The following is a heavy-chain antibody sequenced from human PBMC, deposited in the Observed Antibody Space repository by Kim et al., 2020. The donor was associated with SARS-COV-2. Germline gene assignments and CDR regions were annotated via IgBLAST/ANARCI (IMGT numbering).Heavy chain of an antibody. J-gene: IGHJ4*02. D-gene: IGHD3-16*02. CDR3: AKDALVRSYFDD. V-gene: IGHV3-23*01. Sequence: SEGAVDERFPNYRDNSKNTLYLQMNSLRAEETAVYYCAKDALVRSYFDDWGQGTLVTVSS.